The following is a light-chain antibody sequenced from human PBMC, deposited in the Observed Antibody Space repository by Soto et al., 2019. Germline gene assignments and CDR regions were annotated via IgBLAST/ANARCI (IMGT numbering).Light chain of an antibody. V-gene: IGKV3-20*01. CDR1: QSISNS. CDR3: QQYGSSPVT. J-gene: IGKJ1*01. CDR2: DAS. Sequence: EVVLTQSPGTLSLSPGERATLSCRASQSISNSLAWYQQKPGQAPRLLIYDASNRATGIPARFSGSGSGTDFTLTISRLEPEDFAVYYCQQYGSSPVTFGQGTKVDNK.